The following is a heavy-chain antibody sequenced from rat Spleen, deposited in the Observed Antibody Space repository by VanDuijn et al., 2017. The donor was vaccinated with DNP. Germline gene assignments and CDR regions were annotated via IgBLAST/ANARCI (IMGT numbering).Heavy chain of an antibody. Sequence: QVQLRESGPVLVQASETLSLTCTVSGFSLTNYGVIWVRQSPVKGLEWLGIIWGHGNTDYNSALKSRLSINRDTSKSQVFLKMNSLQSDDTATYYCTRESWGYVMDAWGQGASVTVSS. CDR2: IWGHGNT. V-gene: IGHV2S75*01. J-gene: IGHJ4*01. CDR1: GFSLTNYG. D-gene: IGHD5-1*01. CDR3: TRESWGYVMDA.